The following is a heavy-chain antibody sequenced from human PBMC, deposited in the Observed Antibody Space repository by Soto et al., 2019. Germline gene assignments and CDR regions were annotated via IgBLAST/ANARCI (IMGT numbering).Heavy chain of an antibody. CDR1: GFTFSSYW. CDR2: IKSDGSSK. D-gene: IGHD3-10*01. CDR3: ARDRRRGITDVTNTWFGH. V-gene: IGHV3-74*01. Sequence: EVQLVESGGGLVQPGGSLRLSCAASGFTFSSYWMHWVRQAPGKGLEWVARIKSDGSSKSYADSVKGRFTISRDNTKKTLYQLLISLRGEETAVYYCARDRRRGITDVTNTWFGHWGQGTLVTVSS. J-gene: IGHJ5*02.